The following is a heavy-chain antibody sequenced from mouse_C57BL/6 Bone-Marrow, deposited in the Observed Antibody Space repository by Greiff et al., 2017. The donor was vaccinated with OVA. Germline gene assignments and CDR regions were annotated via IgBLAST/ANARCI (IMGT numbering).Heavy chain of an antibody. Sequence: EVQLQQSGEGLVKPGGSLKLSCAASGFTFSSYAMSWVRQTPEKRLEWVAYISSGGDYIYYADTVKGRFTISRDNARNTLYLQMSSLKSEDTAMYYCTRDPIYYGNSYAMDYWGQGTSVTVSS. CDR3: TRDPIYYGNSYAMDY. D-gene: IGHD2-1*01. V-gene: IGHV5-9-1*02. J-gene: IGHJ4*01. CDR1: GFTFSSYA. CDR2: ISSGGDYI.